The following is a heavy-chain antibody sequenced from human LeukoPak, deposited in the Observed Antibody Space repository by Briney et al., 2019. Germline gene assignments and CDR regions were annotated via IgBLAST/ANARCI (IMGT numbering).Heavy chain of an antibody. CDR1: GFTFSSYW. V-gene: IGHV3-74*01. D-gene: IGHD3-3*01. CDR2: INSDGSST. CDR3: ARDSKLRFLFYYMDV. Sequence: GGSLRLSCAASGFTFSSYWMHWVRQAPGKGLVWVSRINSDGSSTSYADSVKGRFTISRDNAKNTLSLQMNSLRAEDTAVYYCARDSKLRFLFYYMDVWGKGTTVTVSS. J-gene: IGHJ6*03.